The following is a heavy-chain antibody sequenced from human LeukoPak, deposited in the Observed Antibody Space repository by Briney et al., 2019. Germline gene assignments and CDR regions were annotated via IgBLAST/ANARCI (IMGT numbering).Heavy chain of an antibody. D-gene: IGHD6-13*01. J-gene: IGHJ4*02. CDR2: ISSSGSTI. Sequence: PGGSLRLSCAASGFTFSSYEMNWVRQAPGKGLEWVSYISSSGSTIYYADSVKGRFTISRDNSKNTLSLQMNSLRGEDTAIYYCARDRVAAAGSYFDYWGQGTLVTVSS. V-gene: IGHV3-48*03. CDR3: ARDRVAAAGSYFDY. CDR1: GFTFSSYE.